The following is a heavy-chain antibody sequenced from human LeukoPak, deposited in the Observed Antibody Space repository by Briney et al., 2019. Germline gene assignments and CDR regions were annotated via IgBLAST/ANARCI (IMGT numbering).Heavy chain of an antibody. CDR3: ARHRVEMATITDDTFDM. Sequence: SETLSLTCTVSGGSISGFYWSWIRQSPGKGLEWIGYIHYSGSTYYNPSLKSRITMSIDASKNQFSLRLSSMTAADTAVYYCARHRVEMATITDDTFDMWGQGTMVTVSS. V-gene: IGHV4-59*08. CDR2: IHYSGST. J-gene: IGHJ3*02. CDR1: GGSISGFY. D-gene: IGHD5-24*01.